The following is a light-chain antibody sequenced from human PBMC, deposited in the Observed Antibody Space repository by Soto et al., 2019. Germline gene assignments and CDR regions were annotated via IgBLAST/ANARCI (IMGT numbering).Light chain of an antibody. V-gene: IGLV2-11*01. J-gene: IGLJ1*01. CDR3: CSYAGSYTYV. Sequence: QSALTQPRSVSGSPGQSVTISCTGTSSDVGGYNSVSWYRQHPGKAPKLMIYDVNKRPSGVPDRFSGSKSGNTASLTISGLQAEDEADYYCCSYAGSYTYVFGIGTKLTVL. CDR2: DVN. CDR1: SSDVGGYNS.